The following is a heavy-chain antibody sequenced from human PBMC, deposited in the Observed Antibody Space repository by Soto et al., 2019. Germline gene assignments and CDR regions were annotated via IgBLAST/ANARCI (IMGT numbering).Heavy chain of an antibody. V-gene: IGHV1-18*01. J-gene: IGHJ4*02. CDR3: ARSGPTAGY. CDR2: ISAYNGNT. Sequence: QVQLVQSGAEVKKPGASVKVSCKASGYTFTSYAISWVGQAPGQGLEWMGWISAYNGNTSYAPKLQGRVTMTTDTSTTTGHMELMSLTSDDTGVYFCARSGPTAGYWGQGTRVTVSS. D-gene: IGHD3-10*01. CDR1: GYTFTSYA.